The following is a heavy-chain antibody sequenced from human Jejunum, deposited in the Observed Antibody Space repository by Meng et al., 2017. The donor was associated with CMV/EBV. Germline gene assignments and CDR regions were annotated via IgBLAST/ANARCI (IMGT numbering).Heavy chain of an antibody. Sequence: TSRMCVSWVRQPPGKALEWLALIDWDDNKYYSSSLKTRLTVSKDTSKNQVVLTMTNMDPVDTATYYCARIPLYSGYDYGMDVWGQGTTVTVSS. V-gene: IGHV2-70*20. CDR2: IDWDDNK. J-gene: IGHJ6*02. D-gene: IGHD5-12*01. CDR1: TSRMC. CDR3: ARIPLYSGYDYGMDV.